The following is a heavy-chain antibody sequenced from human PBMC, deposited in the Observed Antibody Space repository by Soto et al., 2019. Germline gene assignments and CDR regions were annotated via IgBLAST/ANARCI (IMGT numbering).Heavy chain of an antibody. V-gene: IGHV4-34*01. CDR2: INHSGST. J-gene: IGHJ4*02. CDR3: ARGFGRNFDY. Sequence: PSETLSLTCAVYGGSFSGYYWNWIRQPPGKGLEWIGEINHSGSTNYNPSLKSRVTISLDTSKNQFSLKLSSMTAADTAVYYGARGFGRNFDYWGQGTLVTVPQ. D-gene: IGHD3-16*01. CDR1: GGSFSGYY.